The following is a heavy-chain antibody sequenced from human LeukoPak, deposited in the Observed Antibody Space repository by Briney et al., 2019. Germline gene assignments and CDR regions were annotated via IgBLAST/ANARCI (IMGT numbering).Heavy chain of an antibody. D-gene: IGHD1-26*01. J-gene: IGHJ4*02. Sequence: GSLRLSCAASGFTFSSYAMSWIRQPPGKGLEWIGEINHSGSTNYNPSLKSRVTISVDTSKNQFSLKLSSVTAADTAVYYCARRRSKWESPHYWGQGTLVTVSS. CDR2: INHSGST. CDR3: ARRRSKWESPHY. CDR1: GFTFSSYA. V-gene: IGHV4-34*01.